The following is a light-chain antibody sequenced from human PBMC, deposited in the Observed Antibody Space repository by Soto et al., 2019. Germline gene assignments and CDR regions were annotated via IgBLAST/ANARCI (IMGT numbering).Light chain of an antibody. CDR3: QQYGSSPALT. CDR2: SAS. CDR1: KGTSSY. V-gene: IGKV1-27*01. J-gene: IGKJ4*01. Sequence: DIQLTQSPSSLSASVGDRVTITCRVNKGTSSYLNWYRQKPRKVPELLIYSASNLQSGVPSRFSGSGSGTDFTLTISRLEPEDFAVYYCQQYGSSPALTFGGGTKVDIK.